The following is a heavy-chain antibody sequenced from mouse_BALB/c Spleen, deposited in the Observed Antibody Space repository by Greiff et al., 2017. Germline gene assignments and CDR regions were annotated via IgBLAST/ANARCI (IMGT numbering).Heavy chain of an antibody. CDR3: ASNYYDYDWFAY. J-gene: IGHJ3*01. Sequence: EVQLQESGGGLVQPGGSRKLSCAASGFTFSSFGMHWVRQAPEKGLEWVAYISSGSSTIYYADTVKGRFTISRDNPKNTLFLQMTSLRSEDTAMYYCASNYYDYDWFAYWGQGTLVTVSA. CDR2: ISSGSSTI. CDR1: GFTFSSFG. D-gene: IGHD2-4*01. V-gene: IGHV5-17*02.